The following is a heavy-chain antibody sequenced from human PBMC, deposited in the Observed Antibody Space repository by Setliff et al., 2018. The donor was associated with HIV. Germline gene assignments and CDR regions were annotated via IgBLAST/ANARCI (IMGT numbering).Heavy chain of an antibody. CDR1: GGSISNNYW. V-gene: IGHV4-4*02. D-gene: IGHD6-19*01. Sequence: SETLSLTCAVSGGSISNNYWWSWVRQPPGKGLEWIGEINLSGGTNYIPSLKSRLTMSVDKSKNQVSMNLTSVTAADTAIYYCAKGARQWLVRSDAFDIWGQGTMVTVSS. J-gene: IGHJ3*02. CDR3: AKGARQWLVRSDAFDI. CDR2: INLSGGT.